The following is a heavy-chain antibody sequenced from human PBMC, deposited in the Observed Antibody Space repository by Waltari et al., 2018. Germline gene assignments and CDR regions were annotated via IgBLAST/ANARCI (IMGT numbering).Heavy chain of an antibody. V-gene: IGHV4-38-2*02. CDR3: AREIEQLGLDY. CDR1: SSGYY. CDR2: IYHSGST. J-gene: IGHJ4*02. Sequence: SSGYYWGWIRQPPGKGLEWIGSIYHSGSTYYNPSLKSRVTISVDTSKNQFSLKLSSVTAADTAVYYCAREIEQLGLDYWGQGTLVTVSS. D-gene: IGHD6-6*01.